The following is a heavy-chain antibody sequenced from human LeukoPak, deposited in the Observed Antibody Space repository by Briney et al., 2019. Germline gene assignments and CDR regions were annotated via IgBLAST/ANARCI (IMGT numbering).Heavy chain of an antibody. Sequence: PGGSLRLSCAASGFTFSSYEMNWVRQAPGKGLEWVSYISSSGSTIYYADSVKGRFTISRDNSKNTLYLQMNSLRAEDTAVYYCAKDQHFDWLLSWGQGTLVTVSS. V-gene: IGHV3-48*03. CDR2: ISSSGSTI. D-gene: IGHD3-9*01. CDR3: AKDQHFDWLLS. J-gene: IGHJ4*02. CDR1: GFTFSSYE.